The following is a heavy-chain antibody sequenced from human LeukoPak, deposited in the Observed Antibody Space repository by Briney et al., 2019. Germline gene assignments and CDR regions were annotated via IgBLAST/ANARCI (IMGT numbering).Heavy chain of an antibody. J-gene: IGHJ5*02. D-gene: IGHD6-13*01. CDR2: INPNSGGT. CDR3: ARDQASSSWYFDGTNWFDP. Sequence: ASVKVSCKASGYTFTDYYMHWVRQAPGQGLEWMGWINPNSGGTNYTQNFQGRVTMTRDTSISTAYMELSRLRSDDTAVYYCARDQASSSWYFDGTNWFDPWGQGTLVTVSS. CDR1: GYTFTDYY. V-gene: IGHV1-2*02.